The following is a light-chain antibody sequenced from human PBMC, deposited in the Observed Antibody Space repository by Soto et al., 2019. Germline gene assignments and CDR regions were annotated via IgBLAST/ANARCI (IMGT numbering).Light chain of an antibody. CDR1: RSDVGGYNY. Sequence: QSVLTQPASVSGSPGQSITISCTGTRSDVGGYNYVSWYQQYPGKAPKLMIYDVNNRPSGVSNRFSGSNSGNTASLTISGLQAEDEADYYCGSYTSSSPHVFGTGTKVTVL. CDR2: DVN. V-gene: IGLV2-14*01. CDR3: GSYTSSSPHV. J-gene: IGLJ1*01.